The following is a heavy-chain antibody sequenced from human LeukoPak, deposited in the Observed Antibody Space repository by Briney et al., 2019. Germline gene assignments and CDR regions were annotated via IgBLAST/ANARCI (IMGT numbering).Heavy chain of an antibody. Sequence: EASVKVSCKASGYTFTGYYMHWVRQAPGQGLEWMGWINPNSGGTNYAQKFQGRVTMTRDTSISTAYMALSRLRSDDTAVYYCARGRGGGSYPYFDYWGQGTLVTVSS. V-gene: IGHV1-2*02. J-gene: IGHJ4*02. D-gene: IGHD1-26*01. CDR3: ARGRGGGSYPYFDY. CDR2: INPNSGGT. CDR1: GYTFTGYY.